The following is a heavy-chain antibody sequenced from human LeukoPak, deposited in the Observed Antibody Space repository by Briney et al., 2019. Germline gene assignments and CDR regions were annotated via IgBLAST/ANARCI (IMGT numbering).Heavy chain of an antibody. V-gene: IGHV4-31*03. Sequence: SETPSLTCTVSGGSISSGGYYWSWIRQHPGKGLEWIGYISYSGNTYYNPSLKSRVTISVDTSKNQFSLKLSSVTAADTAVYYCARGYGSRSPDAFDIWGQGTMVTVSS. D-gene: IGHD3-10*01. J-gene: IGHJ3*02. CDR3: ARGYGSRSPDAFDI. CDR1: GGSISSGGYY. CDR2: ISYSGNT.